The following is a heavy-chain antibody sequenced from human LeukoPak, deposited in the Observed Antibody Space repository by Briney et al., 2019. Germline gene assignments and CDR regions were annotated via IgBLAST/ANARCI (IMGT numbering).Heavy chain of an antibody. CDR3: AKVGHSAYYDSSGYYYNPTQWYYYYYMDV. D-gene: IGHD3-22*01. V-gene: IGHV3-30*02. J-gene: IGHJ6*03. Sequence: GGSLRLSCAASGFTFSSYGMHWVRQAPGKGLEWVAFIRYDGSNKYYADSVKGRFTISRDNSKNTLYLQMNSLRAEDTAVYYCAKVGHSAYYDSSGYYYNPTQWYYYYYMDVWGKGTTVTISS. CDR2: IRYDGSNK. CDR1: GFTFSSYG.